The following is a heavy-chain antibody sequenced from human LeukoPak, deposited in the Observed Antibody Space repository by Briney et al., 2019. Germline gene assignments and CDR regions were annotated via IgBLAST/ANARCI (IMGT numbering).Heavy chain of an antibody. J-gene: IGHJ4*02. V-gene: IGHV3-30-3*01. D-gene: IGHD1-7*01. CDR1: GFTFSSYA. Sequence: GRSLRLSCAASGFTFSSYAMHWVRQAPGKGLEWVAVISYDGSNKYYADSVKGRFTISRDNSKNTLYLQMNSLRAEDTAVYYCARDSNWNSCFDYWGQGTLVTVSS. CDR3: ARDSNWNSCFDY. CDR2: ISYDGSNK.